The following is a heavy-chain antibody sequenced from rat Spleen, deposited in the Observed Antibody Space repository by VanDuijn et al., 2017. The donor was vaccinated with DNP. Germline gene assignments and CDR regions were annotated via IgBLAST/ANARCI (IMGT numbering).Heavy chain of an antibody. J-gene: IGHJ3*01. CDR3: ARGVDYGGSNWFAY. V-gene: IGHV3-3*01. Sequence: EVQLQESGPGLVKPSQSLSLTCSVTGYSITSNYWAWIRKFPGNKLEWMGYINSAGSTNYNPSLKSRISITRDTSKNQFFLQLNSVTTEDTATYYCARGVDYGGSNWFAYWGQGTLVTVSS. CDR2: INSAGST. CDR1: GYSITSNY. D-gene: IGHD1-11*01.